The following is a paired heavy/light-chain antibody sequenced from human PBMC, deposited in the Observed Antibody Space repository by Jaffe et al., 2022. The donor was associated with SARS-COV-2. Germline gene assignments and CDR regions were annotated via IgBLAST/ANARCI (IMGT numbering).Light chain of an antibody. CDR3: NSRDSSGNHLGV. V-gene: IGLV3-19*01. CDR2: GKN. Sequence: SSELTQDPAVSVALGQTVRITCQGDSLRSYFASWYQQKPGQAPVLVIYGKNNRPSGIPDRFSGSSSGNTASLTITGAQAEDEADYYCNSRDSSGNHLGVFGGGTKLTVL. CDR1: SLRSYF. J-gene: IGLJ3*02.
Heavy chain of an antibody. D-gene: IGHD1-1*01. V-gene: IGHV3-21*01. CDR3: AREVNWNDILYYYYYMDV. CDR2: ISSSSSYI. CDR1: GFTFSSYS. J-gene: IGHJ6*03. Sequence: EVQLVESGGGLVKPGGSLRLSCAASGFTFSSYSMNWVRQAPGKGLEWVSSISSSSSYIHYADSVKGRFTISRDNAKNSLYLQMNSLRAEDTAVYYCAREVNWNDILYYYYYMDVWGKGTTVTVSS.